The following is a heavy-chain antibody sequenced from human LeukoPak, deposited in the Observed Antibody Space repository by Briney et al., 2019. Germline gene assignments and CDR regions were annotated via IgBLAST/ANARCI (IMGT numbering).Heavy chain of an antibody. CDR3: EKEDGSYSSGDS. J-gene: IGHJ4*02. CDR1: GFTFSSYA. CDR2: ISYDGSNK. Sequence: PGGSLRLSCASSGFTFSSYAMHWVRQAPGKGREGVAVISYDGSNKYYADSVKGRFTISRDNSKNRLYLQMNSLRAGDTAVYYCEKEDGSYSSGDSWAQGPLVTVS. V-gene: IGHV3-30*18. D-gene: IGHD1-26*01.